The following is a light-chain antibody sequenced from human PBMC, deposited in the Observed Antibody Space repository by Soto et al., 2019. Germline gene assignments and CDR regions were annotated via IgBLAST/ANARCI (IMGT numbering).Light chain of an antibody. CDR2: GAS. CDR1: QSVSSSY. Sequence: VVTHSPGTLSLSPGERPTLSCRASQSVSSSYLAWYQQKPGQAPRLLIYGASSRATGIPDRFSGSGSGTDFTLTISRLEPEDFAVYYCQQYGSSPRTFGQGTKVDIK. CDR3: QQYGSSPRT. J-gene: IGKJ1*01. V-gene: IGKV3-20*01.